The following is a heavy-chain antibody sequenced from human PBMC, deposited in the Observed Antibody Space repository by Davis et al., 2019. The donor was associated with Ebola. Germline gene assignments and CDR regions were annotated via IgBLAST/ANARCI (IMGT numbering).Heavy chain of an antibody. CDR2: IYYSGST. CDR1: GGSISSYY. J-gene: IGHJ3*02. CDR3: ARLRRDAFDI. Sequence: MPSETLSLTCTVPGGSISSYYWSWIRQPPGKGLEWIGYIYYSGSTNYNPSLKSRVTISADMSKNQFSLKLSSVTAADTAVYYCARLRRDAFDIWGQGTMVTVSS. V-gene: IGHV4-59*08.